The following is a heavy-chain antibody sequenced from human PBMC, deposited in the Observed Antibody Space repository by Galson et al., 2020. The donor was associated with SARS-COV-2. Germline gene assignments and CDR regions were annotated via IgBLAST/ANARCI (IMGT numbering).Heavy chain of an antibody. J-gene: IGHJ4*02. CDR2: ISYDGGNK. Sequence: GESLKISCAASGFTFSSYGIHWVRQAPGKGLEWVALISYDGGNKYYADSVKGRFTISRDNSKNTLYLQMNSLRAEDTAVYYCAKDAFMYDSYQYYFDYWGQGTLVTVSS. D-gene: IGHD2-21*02. V-gene: IGHV3-30*18. CDR1: GFTFSSYG. CDR3: AKDAFMYDSYQYYFDY.